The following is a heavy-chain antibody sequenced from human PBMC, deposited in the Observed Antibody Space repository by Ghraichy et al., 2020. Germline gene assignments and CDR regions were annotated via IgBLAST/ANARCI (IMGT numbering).Heavy chain of an antibody. J-gene: IGHJ6*02. Sequence: GGSLRLSCSASGFTFSSYAMHWVRQAPGKGLEYVSAISSNGGSTYYADSVKGRFTISRDNSKNTLYLQMSSLRAEDTAVYYCVKGPKLELRYYYYYGMDVWGQGTTVTVSS. CDR3: VKGPKLELRYYYYYGMDV. CDR2: ISSNGGST. CDR1: GFTFSSYA. D-gene: IGHD1-7*01. V-gene: IGHV3-64D*06.